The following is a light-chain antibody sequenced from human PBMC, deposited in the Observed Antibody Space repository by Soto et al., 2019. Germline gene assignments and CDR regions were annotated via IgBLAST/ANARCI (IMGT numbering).Light chain of an antibody. Sequence: DIQVTQSPSSLSASVGDRVTITCRASQNISTWLAWFQKKPGKDPHLLIYDASSLQSGVPSRFSSIVSGTQFNLTISRLQTDDCATYVGQQYNSYSITFCPLTRLEIK. CDR1: QNISTW. J-gene: IGKJ5*01. CDR3: QQYNSYSIT. V-gene: IGKV1-5*01. CDR2: DAS.